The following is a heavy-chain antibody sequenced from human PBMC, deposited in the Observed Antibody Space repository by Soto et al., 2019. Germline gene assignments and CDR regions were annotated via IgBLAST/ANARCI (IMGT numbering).Heavy chain of an antibody. V-gene: IGHV3-23*01. J-gene: IGHJ4*01. CDR2: ISAGGGGT. CDR3: AKDMGQWVETFDY. Sequence: GGSLRLSCAGSGFTLTRSAVSWVRQAPGKGLEWVSGISAGGGGTYYADSVKGRFTISRDISKNTVYLQMNGLRVEDTAVYYCAKDMGQWVETFDYWGQGTLVTVSS. CDR1: GFTLTRSA. D-gene: IGHD6-19*01.